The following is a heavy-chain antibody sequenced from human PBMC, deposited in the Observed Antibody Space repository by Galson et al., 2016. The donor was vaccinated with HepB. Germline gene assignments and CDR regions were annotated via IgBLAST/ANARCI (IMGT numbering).Heavy chain of an antibody. J-gene: IGHJ4*02. CDR1: GYTFTSYY. V-gene: IGHV1-46*01. Sequence: SVKVSCKASGYTFTSYYIHWVRQAPGQGLEWMGIINPSGGSTTYAPKFQGRVTMTRDTSTSTVYMELSSLRSEDTAVYYCARDRYPPYYYGSGSYYDAAFDYWGQGTLVTVSS. D-gene: IGHD3-10*01. CDR3: ARDRYPPYYYGSGSYYDAAFDY. CDR2: INPSGGST.